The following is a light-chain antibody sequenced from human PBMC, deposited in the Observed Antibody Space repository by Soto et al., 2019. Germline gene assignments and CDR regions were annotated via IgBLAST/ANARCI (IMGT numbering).Light chain of an antibody. Sequence: DIVLTQSPGTLSLSPGERATLSCRASQSVSSSYLAWYQQKPGQAPRLLIYGASNRATGIPDRFSGSGSGTGFTLTISRLEPEDFAVYYCQQYDNSPLTFGGGTKVEIK. CDR1: QSVSSSY. V-gene: IGKV3-20*01. J-gene: IGKJ4*01. CDR3: QQYDNSPLT. CDR2: GAS.